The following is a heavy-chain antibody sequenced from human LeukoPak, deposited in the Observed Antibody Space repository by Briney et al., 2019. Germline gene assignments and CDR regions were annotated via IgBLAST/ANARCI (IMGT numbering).Heavy chain of an antibody. CDR3: ARDHREYPSSGYDY. D-gene: IGHD3-22*01. CDR2: ISSSSSYI. CDR1: GFTFSSYS. V-gene: IGHV3-21*01. Sequence: PGGSLRLSCAASGFTFSSYSMNWVRQAPGKGLEWVSSISSSSSYIYYADSVKGRFTISRDNAKNSLYLQMNSLRAEDTAVYYCARDHREYPSSGYDYWGQGTLVTVSS. J-gene: IGHJ4*02.